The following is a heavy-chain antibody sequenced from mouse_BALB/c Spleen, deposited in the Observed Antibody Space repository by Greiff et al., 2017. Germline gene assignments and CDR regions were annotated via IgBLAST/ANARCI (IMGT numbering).Heavy chain of an antibody. CDR1: GFTFSDYG. CDR2: ISNLAYSI. V-gene: IGHV5-15*02. CDR3: ARGGRDSWFAY. J-gene: IGHJ3*01. Sequence: DVMLVESGGGLVQPGGSRKLSCAASGFTFSDYGMAWVRQAPGKGPEWVAFISNLAYSIYYADTVTGRFTISRENAKNTLYLEMSSLRSEDTAMYYCARGGRDSWFAYWGQGTLVTVSA.